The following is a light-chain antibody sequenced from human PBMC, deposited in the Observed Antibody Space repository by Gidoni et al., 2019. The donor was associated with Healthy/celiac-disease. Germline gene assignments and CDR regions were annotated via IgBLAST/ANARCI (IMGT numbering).Light chain of an antibody. Sequence: EIVVTQAPGTLSLSPGERATRSCRARQSVSRSYLAWYQQKPGQAPRLLIYGASSRATGIPDRFSGSGSGTDFTLTISRLEPEDFAVYYCQQYGSSPRTFXQXTKVEIK. J-gene: IGKJ1*01. CDR2: GAS. V-gene: IGKV3-20*01. CDR3: QQYGSSPRT. CDR1: QSVSRSY.